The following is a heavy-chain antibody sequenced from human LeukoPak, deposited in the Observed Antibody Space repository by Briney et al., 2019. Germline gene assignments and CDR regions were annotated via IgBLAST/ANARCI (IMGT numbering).Heavy chain of an antibody. V-gene: IGHV1-69*05. CDR3: ARVLEPYEDAFDI. J-gene: IGHJ3*02. D-gene: IGHD3-3*01. CDR2: IIPIFGTA. Sequence: GASVKVSCKASGGTFSSYAISWVRQAPGQGLEWMGGIIPIFGTANYAQKFQGRVTITTDESTSTAYMGLSSLRSEDTAVYYCARVLEPYEDAFDIWGQGTMVTVSS. CDR1: GGTFSSYA.